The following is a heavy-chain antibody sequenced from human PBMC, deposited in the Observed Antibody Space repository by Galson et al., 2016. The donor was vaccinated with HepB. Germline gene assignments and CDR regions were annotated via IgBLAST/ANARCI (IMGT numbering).Heavy chain of an antibody. CDR3: ARGLAAAWESLAY. D-gene: IGHD1-26*01. V-gene: IGHV4-39*07. CDR2: VYYTGRT. CDR1: GGSISSSTYY. Sequence: SETLSLTCTVSGGSISSSTYYWNWIRQPPGKGLEWIGAVYYTGRTYHNPSLKSRLTISVDTSKSQFSLKLTSVTAADTAVYYCARGLAAAWESLAYWGQCTLVIVSS. J-gene: IGHJ4*02.